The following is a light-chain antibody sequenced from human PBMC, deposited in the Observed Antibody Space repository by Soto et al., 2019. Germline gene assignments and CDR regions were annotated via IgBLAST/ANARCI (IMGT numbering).Light chain of an antibody. CDR2: DAS. J-gene: IGKJ4*01. CDR3: QERSNWPTLT. CDR1: QSVSTY. V-gene: IGKV3-11*01. Sequence: EIVLTQSPATLSLSSGESATLSCRASQSVSTYLAWYQQKPGQAPRLLIYDASNRATGIPARFSGSGSGTDFTLTISSLEPEDFAVYYCQERSNWPTLTFGGGTKVEIK.